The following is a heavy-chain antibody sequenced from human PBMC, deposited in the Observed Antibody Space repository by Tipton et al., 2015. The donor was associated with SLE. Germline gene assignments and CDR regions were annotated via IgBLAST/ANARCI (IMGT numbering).Heavy chain of an antibody. J-gene: IGHJ5*02. CDR2: ISFIGKT. Sequence: LRLSCTVSGGSLTSSRYYYWAWIRQPAGKGPEWIGRISFIGKTNYNPSLEGRVTISLDTSKNQFSLKLSSVTAADTAVYYCARASGYSSSWYGVNWFDPWGQGTLVTVSS. V-gene: IGHV4-61*02. CDR1: GGSLTSSRYYY. D-gene: IGHD6-13*01. CDR3: ARASGYSSSWYGVNWFDP.